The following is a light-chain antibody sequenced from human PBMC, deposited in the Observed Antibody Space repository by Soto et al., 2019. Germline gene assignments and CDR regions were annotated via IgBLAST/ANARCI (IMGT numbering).Light chain of an antibody. CDR2: GAS. Sequence: EIVMTQSPATLSVSPGERATLSCRASQSVSSNLAWYQQKPGQAPRLLIFGASTRATGIPARFSGSGSGTEFTLTISSLQSEDFAVSLLILVCSLC. J-gene: IGKJ2*04. V-gene: IGKV3-15*01. CDR1: QSVSSN. CDR3: ILVCSLC.